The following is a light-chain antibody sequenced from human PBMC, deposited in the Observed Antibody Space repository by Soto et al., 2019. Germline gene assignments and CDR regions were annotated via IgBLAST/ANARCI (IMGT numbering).Light chain of an antibody. CDR2: WAS. Sequence: DIVMTQSPDSLAVSLGERATINCKSSQSVLYSSNNKNYLAWYQQKPGQPPKLLIHWASARESGVPDRFSGSGSGTDFNLTISSLQSEDVPVYYCQQYYSTRRTFGQGTKVEIK. CDR1: QSVLYSSNNKNY. CDR3: QQYYSTRRT. J-gene: IGKJ1*01. V-gene: IGKV4-1*01.